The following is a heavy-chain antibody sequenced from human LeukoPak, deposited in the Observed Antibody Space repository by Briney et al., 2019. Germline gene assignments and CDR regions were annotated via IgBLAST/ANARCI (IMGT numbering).Heavy chain of an antibody. CDR1: GYIFTSYG. J-gene: IGHJ4*02. CDR2: ISAYNGNT. Sequence: ASVKVSCKASGYIFTSYGISWVRQAPGQGLEWMGWISAYNGNTNYAQKLQGRVTMTTDTSTSTAYMELRSLRSDDTAVYYCARGRYCSSTSCYPARYWGQGTLVTVSS. D-gene: IGHD2-2*01. CDR3: ARGRYCSSTSCYPARY. V-gene: IGHV1-18*04.